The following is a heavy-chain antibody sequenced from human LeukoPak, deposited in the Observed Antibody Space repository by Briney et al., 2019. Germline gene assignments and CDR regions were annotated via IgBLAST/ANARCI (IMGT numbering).Heavy chain of an antibody. V-gene: IGHV3-21*01. D-gene: IGHD3-22*01. J-gene: IGHJ4*02. CDR2: ISSSSSYI. Sequence: GGSLRLSCAASGFTFSSYSMNWVRQAPGKGLEWVSSISSSSSYIYYADSVKGRFTISRDNAKNSLYLQMNSLRAEDTAVYYCARWDSSANSFDNWGQGTLVTVSS. CDR3: ARWDSSANSFDN. CDR1: GFTFSSYS.